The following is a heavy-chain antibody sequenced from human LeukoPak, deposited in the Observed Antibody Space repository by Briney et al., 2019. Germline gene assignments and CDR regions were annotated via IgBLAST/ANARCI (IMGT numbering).Heavy chain of an antibody. D-gene: IGHD3-22*01. CDR1: GGSFSGYY. CDR2: INHSGST. J-gene: IGHJ4*02. V-gene: IGHV4-34*01. CDR3: ARGRYSSGYYFGLSRSKFDY. Sequence: PSETLSLTCAVYGGSFSGYYWSWIRQPPGKGLEWIGEINHSGSTNCNPSLKSRVTISVDTSKNQFSLKLSSVTAADTAVYYCARGRYSSGYYFGLSRSKFDYWGQGTLVTVSS.